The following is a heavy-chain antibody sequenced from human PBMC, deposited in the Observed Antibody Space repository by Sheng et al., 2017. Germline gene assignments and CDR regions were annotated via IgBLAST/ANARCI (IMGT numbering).Heavy chain of an antibody. Sequence: PASGFTVSSNYMSWVRQAPGKGLEWVSVIYSGGSTYYADSVKGRFTISRDNSKNTLYLQMNSLRAEDTAVYYCARDLGHCSSTSCYFDYWGQGTLVTVSS. CDR1: GFTVSSNY. D-gene: IGHD2-2*01. J-gene: IGHJ4*02. CDR2: IYSGGST. V-gene: IGHV3-66*01. CDR3: ARDLGHCSSTSCYFDY.